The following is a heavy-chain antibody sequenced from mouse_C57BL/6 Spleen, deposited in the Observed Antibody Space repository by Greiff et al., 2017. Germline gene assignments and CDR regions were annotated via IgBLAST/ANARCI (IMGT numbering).Heavy chain of an antibody. CDR3: AREGNSPFDY. J-gene: IGHJ2*01. Sequence: VQLQQSGPELVKPGASVKISCKASGYTFTDYYMNWVKQSHGKSLEWIGDINPNNGGTSYNQKFKGKATLTVDKSSSTAYMELRSLTSEDSAVYYCAREGNSPFDYWGQGTTLTVSS. V-gene: IGHV1-26*01. D-gene: IGHD2-1*01. CDR2: INPNNGGT. CDR1: GYTFTDYY.